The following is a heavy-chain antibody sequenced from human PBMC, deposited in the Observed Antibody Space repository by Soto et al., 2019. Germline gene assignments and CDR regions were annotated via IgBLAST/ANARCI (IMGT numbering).Heavy chain of an antibody. CDR2: INSDGSYT. V-gene: IGHV3-74*01. CDR3: ARDHRDSSSWYYYYGMDV. D-gene: IGHD6-13*01. CDR1: GFTVSGYW. J-gene: IGHJ6*02. Sequence: GGSLRLSCAASGFTVSGYWMHWVRQAPGKGLTWVSRINSDGSYTSSADSVKGRFTISRDNAKNTLYLQMNSLRAEDTAVYYCARDHRDSSSWYYYYGMDVWGQGTTVTVSS.